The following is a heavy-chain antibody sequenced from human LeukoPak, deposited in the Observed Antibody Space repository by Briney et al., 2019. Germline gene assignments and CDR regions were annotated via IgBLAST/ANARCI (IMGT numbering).Heavy chain of an antibody. CDR3: AELGITMIGGV. CDR2: ISSSGSTV. J-gene: IGHJ6*04. CDR1: GFTFSSYW. D-gene: IGHD3-10*02. V-gene: IGHV3-48*04. Sequence: GGSLRLSCAASGFTFSSYWMSWVRQAPGKGLEWVSYISSSGSTVYYADSVKGRSTISRDNAKNSLYLQMNGLRAEDTAVYYCAELGITMIGGVWGKGTTVTISS.